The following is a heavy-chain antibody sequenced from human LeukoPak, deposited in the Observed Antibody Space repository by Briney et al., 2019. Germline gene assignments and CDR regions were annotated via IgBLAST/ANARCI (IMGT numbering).Heavy chain of an antibody. J-gene: IGHJ3*02. CDR2: IKTDGRDT. Sequence: GGSLRLSCAASGFTFSDYWMHWVRQAPGKGLVWVSRIKTDGRDTNYADSVKGRFTISRDNAKNTLYLQMNSLRAEDTAVYYCARGADIVVVVAYAFDIWGQGTMVTVSS. V-gene: IGHV3-74*01. D-gene: IGHD2-15*01. CDR3: ARGADIVVVVAYAFDI. CDR1: GFTFSDYW.